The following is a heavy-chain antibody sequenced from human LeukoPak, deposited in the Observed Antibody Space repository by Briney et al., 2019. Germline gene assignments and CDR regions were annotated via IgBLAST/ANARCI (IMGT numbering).Heavy chain of an antibody. J-gene: IGHJ6*03. Sequence: SETLSLTCAVYGGSFSGYYWSWIRQPPGKGLEWIGEINHSGSTNYNPSLKSRVTISVDTSKNQFSLKLSSVTAADTAVYYCARGSTLYCSSTSCPYDYYYMDVWGKGTTVTVSS. V-gene: IGHV4-34*01. D-gene: IGHD2-2*01. CDR1: GGSFSGYY. CDR2: INHSGST. CDR3: ARGSTLYCSSTSCPYDYYYMDV.